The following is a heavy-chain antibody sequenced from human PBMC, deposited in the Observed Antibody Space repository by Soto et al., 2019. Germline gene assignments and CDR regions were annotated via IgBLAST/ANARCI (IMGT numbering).Heavy chain of an antibody. V-gene: IGHV6-1*01. Sequence: SQTLSLTCAISGDSVSSNSVVWNWIRQSPSRGLEWLGRTYYRSKWYYEYAESVKSRIIINPDTSKNQLSLQLNSVTPEDTGVYYCVRLIGNSWLDSWGQGTLVTVSS. CDR2: TYYRSKWYY. J-gene: IGHJ5*01. D-gene: IGHD2-8*01. CDR3: VRLIGNSWLDS. CDR1: GDSVSSNSVV.